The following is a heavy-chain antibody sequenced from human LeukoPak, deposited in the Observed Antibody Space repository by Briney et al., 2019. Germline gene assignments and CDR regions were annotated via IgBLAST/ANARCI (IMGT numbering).Heavy chain of an antibody. V-gene: IGHV4-4*09. J-gene: IGHJ3*02. D-gene: IGHD3-22*01. CDR3: ARRLSFYDASGYPHDVYDI. CDR1: GDSITSYS. Sequence: SETLSLTCSVSGDSITSYSWTWFRQSPGRGLEWIGYIHTSGSTSSQPSLRSRITLSIDTSSQQFSLKLTSVTAADTAVYYCARRLSFYDASGYPHDVYDIWGQGTMVTVSS. CDR2: IHTSGST.